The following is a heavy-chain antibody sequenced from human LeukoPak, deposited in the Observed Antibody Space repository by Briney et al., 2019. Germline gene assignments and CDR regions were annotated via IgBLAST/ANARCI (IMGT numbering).Heavy chain of an antibody. CDR1: GGSFSGYY. D-gene: IGHD6-13*01. CDR3: ARDPRSSWYDY. Sequence: SETLSLTCAVYGGSFSGYYWSWIRQPPGKGLEWIGRIYTSGSTNYNPSLKSRVTMSVDTSKNQFSLKLSSVTAADTAVYYCARDPRSSWYDYWGQGTLVTVSS. V-gene: IGHV4-59*10. CDR2: IYTSGST. J-gene: IGHJ4*02.